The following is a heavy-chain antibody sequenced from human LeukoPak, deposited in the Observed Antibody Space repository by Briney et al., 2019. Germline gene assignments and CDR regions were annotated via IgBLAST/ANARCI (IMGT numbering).Heavy chain of an antibody. CDR3: VRSPIGAAFDA. J-gene: IGHJ3*01. CDR1: GGSISSGSYY. Sequence: SETLSLTCTVSGGSISSGSYYWSWIRQPAGKGLEWIGRIYTSGSTNYNPSLKSRVTISVDTSKNQFSLKLSSVTAADTATYYCVRSPIGAAFDAWGPGTRVTVSS. CDR2: IYTSGST. V-gene: IGHV4-61*02. D-gene: IGHD4/OR15-4a*01.